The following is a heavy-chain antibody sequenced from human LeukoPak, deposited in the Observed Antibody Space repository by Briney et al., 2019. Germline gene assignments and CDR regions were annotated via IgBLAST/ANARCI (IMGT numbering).Heavy chain of an antibody. Sequence: PSETLFLTCAVYGGSFSGYYWSWIRQPPGKGLEWIGEINHSGSTNYNPSLKSRVTISVDTSKNQFSLKLSSVTAADTAVYYCARSSGWTRFDYWGQGTLVTVSS. CDR3: ARSSGWTRFDY. D-gene: IGHD6-19*01. J-gene: IGHJ4*02. V-gene: IGHV4-34*01. CDR1: GGSFSGYY. CDR2: INHSGST.